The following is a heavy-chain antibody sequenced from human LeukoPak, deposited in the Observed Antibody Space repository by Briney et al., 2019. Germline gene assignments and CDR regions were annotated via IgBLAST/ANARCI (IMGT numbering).Heavy chain of an antibody. J-gene: IGHJ4*02. V-gene: IGHV3-7*04. Sequence: GGSLRLSCAAPGFTFSSYWMSWVRQAPGKGLEWVANIKQDGSERYYVDSVEGRFTISRDSAKNSLYLQMNSLRAVDTAVYYCARGPSGGNGFSYWGLGTLVTVSS. CDR3: ARGPSGGNGFSY. CDR2: IKQDGSER. D-gene: IGHD2-15*01. CDR1: GFTFSSYW.